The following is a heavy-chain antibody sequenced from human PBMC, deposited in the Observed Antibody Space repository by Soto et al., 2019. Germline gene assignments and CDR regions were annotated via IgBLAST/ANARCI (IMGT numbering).Heavy chain of an antibody. J-gene: IGHJ6*03. Sequence: GASVKVSCKASGFTFTSSAMQWVRQARGQRLEWIGWIVVGSGNTNYAQKFQERVTITRDMSTSTAYMELSSLRSEDTAVYYCAAYRGDSGYDDNYYYYYMDVWGKGTTVTVSS. CDR3: AAYRGDSGYDDNYYYYYMDV. CDR1: GFTFTSSA. V-gene: IGHV1-58*02. D-gene: IGHD5-12*01. CDR2: IVVGSGNT.